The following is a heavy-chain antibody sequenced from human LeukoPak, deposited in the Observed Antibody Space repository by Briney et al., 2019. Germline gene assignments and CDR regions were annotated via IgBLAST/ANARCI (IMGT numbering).Heavy chain of an antibody. D-gene: IGHD6-13*01. CDR1: GGSFSGYY. V-gene: IGHV4-34*01. CDR3: ARRRYSSSWYVGNWFDP. CDR2: INHSGST. Sequence: SETLSLTCAVYGGSFSGYYWSWIRQPPGKGLEWLGEINHSGSTNYNPSLKSRVTISVDTSKNQFSLKLSSVTAADTAVYYCARRRYSSSWYVGNWFDPWGQGTLVTVSS. J-gene: IGHJ5*02.